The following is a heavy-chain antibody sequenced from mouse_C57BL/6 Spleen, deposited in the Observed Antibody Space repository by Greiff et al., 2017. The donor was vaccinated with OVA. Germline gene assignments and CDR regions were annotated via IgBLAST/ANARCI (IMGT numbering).Heavy chain of an antibody. J-gene: IGHJ3*01. V-gene: IGHV1-54*01. D-gene: IGHD4-1*01. CDR1: GYAFTNYL. CDR2: INPGSGGT. CDR3: ARGGVLGGFAY. Sequence: QVQLQQSGAELVRPGTSVKVSCKASGYAFTNYLIEWVKQRPGQGLEWIGVINPGSGGTNYNEKFKGKATLTADKSSSTAYMQLSSLTSEDSAVYFCARGGVLGGFAYWGQGTLVTVSA.